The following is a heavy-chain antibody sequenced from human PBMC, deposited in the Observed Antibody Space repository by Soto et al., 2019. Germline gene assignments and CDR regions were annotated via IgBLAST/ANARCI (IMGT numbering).Heavy chain of an antibody. CDR3: ASEGPAPYYYYGMDV. J-gene: IGHJ6*02. V-gene: IGHV1-18*01. CDR2: ISGYNGNT. Sequence: QVQLVQSGAEVKKPGASVKVSCKASGYTFTNYGFSWVRQAPGQGLEWMGWISGYNGNTKYVEKFQGRVTMTADTSTSTAHMELRSLRSDDTAVYYCASEGPAPYYYYGMDVWGQGTGVTVSS. CDR1: GYTFTNYG.